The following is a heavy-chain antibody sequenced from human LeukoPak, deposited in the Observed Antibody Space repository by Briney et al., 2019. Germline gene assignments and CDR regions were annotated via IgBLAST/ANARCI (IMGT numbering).Heavy chain of an antibody. J-gene: IGHJ3*02. Sequence: GASVTASCKASGYTFTSYGISWVGQAPGQGLEWMGWISAYNGNTNYAQKLQGRVTMTTDTSTNTAYMELRGLRSDDTAVYYCARNTYSSSWYQAFDIWGQGTMVTVSS. CDR1: GYTFTSYG. V-gene: IGHV1-18*01. CDR3: ARNTYSSSWYQAFDI. CDR2: ISAYNGNT. D-gene: IGHD6-13*01.